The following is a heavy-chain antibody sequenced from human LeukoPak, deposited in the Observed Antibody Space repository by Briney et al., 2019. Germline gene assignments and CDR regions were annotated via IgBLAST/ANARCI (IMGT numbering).Heavy chain of an antibody. Sequence: PGGSLRLSCSASGFTFSSYAMHWVRQAPGKGLEYVSAISSNGGSTYYADSVKGRFTISRDNSKNTLYLQMNSLRAEDTAVYYCARGPDTVVVVAATHEPHYYYGMDAWGQGTTVTVSS. CDR3: ARGPDTVVVVAATHEPHYYYGMDA. CDR1: GFTFSSYA. V-gene: IGHV3-64*04. J-gene: IGHJ6*02. CDR2: ISSNGGST. D-gene: IGHD2-15*01.